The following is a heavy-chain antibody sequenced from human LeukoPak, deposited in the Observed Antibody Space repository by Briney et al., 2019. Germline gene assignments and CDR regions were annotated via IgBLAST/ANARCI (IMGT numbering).Heavy chain of an antibody. CDR1: GFTFGDYA. CDR2: IRSKAYGGTT. D-gene: IGHD3-16*02. J-gene: IGHJ4*02. V-gene: IGHV3-49*04. Sequence: PGGSPRLSCTASGFTFGDYAMSWVRQAPGKGLEWVGFIRSKAYGGTTEYAASVKGRFTISRDDSKSIAYLQINSLKTEDTAVYYCTRVYDYVWGSYRPRREYYFDYWGQGTLVTVSS. CDR3: TRVYDYVWGSYRPRREYYFDY.